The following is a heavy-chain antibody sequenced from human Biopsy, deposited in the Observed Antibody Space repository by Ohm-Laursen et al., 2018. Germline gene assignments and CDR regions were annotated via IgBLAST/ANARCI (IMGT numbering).Heavy chain of an antibody. V-gene: IGHV4-30-4*08. CDR2: MHHSGPT. CDR1: GDSISSDYY. D-gene: IGHD3-22*01. Sequence: PSQTLSLTCTVSGDSISSDYYWTWIRQFPGEGLEWIAYMHHSGPTYTYYNPTLKSQVAISVDTSKNQFSLKVRSVTAADTAVYYYVRGVDYYDPYHYYALDVWGQGTTVTVSS. CDR3: VRGVDYYDPYHYYALDV. J-gene: IGHJ6*02.